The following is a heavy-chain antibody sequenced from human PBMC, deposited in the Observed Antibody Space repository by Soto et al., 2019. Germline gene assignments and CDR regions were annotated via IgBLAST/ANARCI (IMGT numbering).Heavy chain of an antibody. J-gene: IGHJ6*02. CDR3: ARAGCISTSCYAPYYYYGMDV. D-gene: IGHD2-2*01. V-gene: IGHV1-18*01. CDR1: GYTFTSYG. Sequence: GASVKVSCKASGYTFTSYGISWVRQAPGQGLEWMGWISAYNGNTNYAQKRQGRVTMTTDTSTSTAYMELRSLRSDDTAVYYCARAGCISTSCYAPYYYYGMDVWGQGTTVTVSS. CDR2: ISAYNGNT.